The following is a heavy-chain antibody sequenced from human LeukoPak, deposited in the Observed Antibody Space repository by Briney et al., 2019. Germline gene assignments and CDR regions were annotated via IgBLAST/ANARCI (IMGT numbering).Heavy chain of an antibody. CDR2: INTDGSIT. J-gene: IGHJ6*02. CDR1: GFTFSDYW. V-gene: IGHV3-74*01. Sequence: GGSLRLSCAASGFTFSDYWIHWVRQAPGKGLVWVSRINTDGSITNYADSVKGRFSISRDNSKNTLSLQMNNLRAEDTAVYHCARRIARYLVNYYYYSMDVWGQGTTVTVSS. D-gene: IGHD3-16*02. CDR3: ARRIARYLVNYYYYSMDV.